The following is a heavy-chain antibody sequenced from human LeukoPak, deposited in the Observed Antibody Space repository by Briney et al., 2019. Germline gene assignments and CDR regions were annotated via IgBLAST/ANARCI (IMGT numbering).Heavy chain of an antibody. CDR2: ITSDGGRT. CDR3: ARSRGLDVHYYYYMDV. CDR1: GFTFSSYA. V-gene: IGHV3-64*01. J-gene: IGHJ6*03. Sequence: GGSLRLSCAASGFTFSSYAVHWVRQAPGKGLEYVSAITSDGGRTYYANSVKGRFTISRDNSKNTLYLQMGSLRPEDMAVYYCARSRGLDVHYYYYMDVWGKGTTVTVSS. D-gene: IGHD3-10*01.